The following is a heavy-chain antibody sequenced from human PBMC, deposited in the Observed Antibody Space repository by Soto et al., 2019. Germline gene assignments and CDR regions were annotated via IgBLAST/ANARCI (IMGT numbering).Heavy chain of an antibody. J-gene: IGHJ5*02. V-gene: IGHV4-31*03. Sequence: QVQLQESGPGLVKPSQTLSLTCTVSGVSISSGGYYWSWIRQHPGKGLEWIGYIYYSGSTYHNPSLKSRVTISVDTSKNQFSLKLSSVTAADTAVYYCARWLRGANWFDPWGQGTLVTVSS. CDR3: ARWLRGANWFDP. CDR1: GVSISSGGYY. D-gene: IGHD3-22*01. CDR2: IYYSGST.